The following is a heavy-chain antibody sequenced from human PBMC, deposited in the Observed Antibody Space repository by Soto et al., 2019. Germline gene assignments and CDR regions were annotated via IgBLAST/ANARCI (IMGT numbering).Heavy chain of an antibody. CDR1: GFTFSSYW. J-gene: IGHJ4*02. CDR3: TTDLNLVYYFDY. Sequence: GGSLRLSCAASGFTFSSYWMHWVRQAPGKGLVWVSRINSDGSSTSYADSVKGRFTISRDNAKNTLYLQMNSLRAEDTAVYYCTTDLNLVYYFDYWGQGTLVTVSS. V-gene: IGHV3-74*01. D-gene: IGHD2-8*01. CDR2: INSDGSST.